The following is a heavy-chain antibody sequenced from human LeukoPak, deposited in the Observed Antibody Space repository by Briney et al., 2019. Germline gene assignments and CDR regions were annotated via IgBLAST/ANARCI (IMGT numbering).Heavy chain of an antibody. CDR1: GGSISRDY. D-gene: IGHD3-9*01. Sequence: PSETLSLTCTVSGGSISRDYWSWTRQPPGKGLEWIGYLYYSGSTNYNPSLKSRVTISVDTSKNQFSLKLSSVTAADTAVYYCARDLTGYYVFDYWGQGTLVTVSS. V-gene: IGHV4-59*01. J-gene: IGHJ4*02. CDR2: LYYSGST. CDR3: ARDLTGYYVFDY.